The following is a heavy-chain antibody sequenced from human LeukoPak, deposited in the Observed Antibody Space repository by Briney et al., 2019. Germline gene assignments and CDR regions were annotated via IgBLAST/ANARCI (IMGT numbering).Heavy chain of an antibody. CDR3: AKARATQDYYDSSGQVSYYFDY. CDR2: ISGSGGST. V-gene: IGHV3-23*01. Sequence: GGSLRLSCAASGFTFSSYAMSWVHQAPGKGLEWVSAISGSGGSTYYADSVKGRFTISRDNSKNTLYLQMNSLRAEDTAVYYCAKARATQDYYDSSGQVSYYFDYWGQGTLVTVSS. CDR1: GFTFSSYA. J-gene: IGHJ4*02. D-gene: IGHD3-22*01.